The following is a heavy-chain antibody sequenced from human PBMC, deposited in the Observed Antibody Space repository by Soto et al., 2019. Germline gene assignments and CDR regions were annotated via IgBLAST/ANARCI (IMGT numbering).Heavy chain of an antibody. J-gene: IGHJ5*02. V-gene: IGHV4-39*01. CDR2: IYYSGST. CDR3: ARYYDSRNSGSWFDP. Sequence: SETLSLTCTISGGSISSSSYYWGWIRQPPGKGLEWIGSIYYSGSTYYTPSLKSRVTISVDTSKKQFSLKLSSVTAADTAVYYCARYYDSRNSGSWFDPWGQGTLV. D-gene: IGHD3-22*01. CDR1: GGSISSSSYY.